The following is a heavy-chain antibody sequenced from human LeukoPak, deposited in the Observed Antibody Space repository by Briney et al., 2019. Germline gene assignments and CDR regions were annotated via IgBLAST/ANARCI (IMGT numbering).Heavy chain of an antibody. D-gene: IGHD3-22*01. V-gene: IGHV3-21*01. CDR3: ARDHSHYYDSSGYYYGGSFDY. CDR1: GFTFSSYS. Sequence: GGSLRLSCAASGFTFSSYSMSWVRQAPGKGLEWVSSTSSSSSYIYYADSVKGRFTISRDNAKNSLYLQMNSLRAEDTAVYYCARDHSHYYDSSGYYYGGSFDYWGQGTLVTVSS. CDR2: TSSSSSYI. J-gene: IGHJ4*02.